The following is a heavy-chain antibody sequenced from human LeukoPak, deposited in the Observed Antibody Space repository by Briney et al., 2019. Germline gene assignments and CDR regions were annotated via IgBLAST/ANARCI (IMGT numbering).Heavy chain of an antibody. Sequence: GASVKVSCKASGYTFTSNYIHWVRQAPGQGLEWMGMIYPRDGSTSYAQKFQGRVTATRDTSTSTVHMELSGLRSEDTAVYYCARGQEGFDYWGQGTLVTVSS. J-gene: IGHJ4*02. CDR3: ARGQEGFDY. CDR2: IYPRDGST. CDR1: GYTFTSNY. V-gene: IGHV1-46*01.